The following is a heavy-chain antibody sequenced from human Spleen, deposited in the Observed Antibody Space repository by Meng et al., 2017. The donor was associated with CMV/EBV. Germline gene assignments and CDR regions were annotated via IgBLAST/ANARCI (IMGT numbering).Heavy chain of an antibody. J-gene: IGHJ4*02. V-gene: IGHV1-69*05. Sequence: SVKVSCKASGYTFTGYYMHWVRQAPGQGLEWMGGIIPIFGTANYAQKFQGRVTITTDESTSTAYMELSSLRSEDTAVYYCARLNYYDSSGYYYFDYWGQGTLVTVSS. CDR2: IIPIFGTA. CDR1: GYTFTGYY. CDR3: ARLNYYDSSGYYYFDY. D-gene: IGHD3-22*01.